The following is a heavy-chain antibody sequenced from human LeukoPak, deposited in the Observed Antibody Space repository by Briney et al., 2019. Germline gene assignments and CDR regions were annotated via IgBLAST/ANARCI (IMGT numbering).Heavy chain of an antibody. V-gene: IGHV3-23*01. CDR1: GFTFSSYA. Sequence: PGGSLRLSCAASGFTFSSYAMSWVRQAPRKGLEWVSAISGSGGSTYYADSVKGRFTISGDNSKNTLYLQMNSLRAEDTAVYYCAKDSYSSGCPINFDYWGQGPLVTVSS. CDR3: AKDSYSSGCPINFDY. D-gene: IGHD6-19*01. J-gene: IGHJ4*02. CDR2: ISGSGGST.